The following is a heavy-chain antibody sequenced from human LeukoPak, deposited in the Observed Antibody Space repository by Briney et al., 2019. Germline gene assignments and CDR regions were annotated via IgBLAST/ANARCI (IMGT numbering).Heavy chain of an antibody. CDR3: AREHYYYDSSGYGGRGAYYYYYMDV. Sequence: ASVKVSCKASGYTFTSYAMNWVRQAPGQGLEWMGWINTNTGNPTYAQGFTGRFVFSLDTSVSAAYLQISSLKAEDTAVYYCAREHYYYDSSGYGGRGAYYYYYMDVWGKGTTVTVSS. D-gene: IGHD3-22*01. V-gene: IGHV7-4-1*02. J-gene: IGHJ6*03. CDR1: GYTFTSYA. CDR2: INTNTGNP.